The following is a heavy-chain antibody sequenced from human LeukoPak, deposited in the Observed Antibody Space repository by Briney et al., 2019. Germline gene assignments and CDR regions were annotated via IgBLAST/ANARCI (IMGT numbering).Heavy chain of an antibody. V-gene: IGHV3-9*03. CDR1: GFTFDDYA. D-gene: IGHD3-22*01. Sequence: GGSLRLSCAASGFTFDDYAMHWVRQAPGKGLEWVSGISWNSGSIGYADSVKGRFTISRDNAKNSLYLQMNSLRAEDMALYYCAKERRGYYDSSGHPWGDAFDIWGQGTMVTVSS. J-gene: IGHJ3*02. CDR3: AKERRGYYDSSGHPWGDAFDI. CDR2: ISWNSGSI.